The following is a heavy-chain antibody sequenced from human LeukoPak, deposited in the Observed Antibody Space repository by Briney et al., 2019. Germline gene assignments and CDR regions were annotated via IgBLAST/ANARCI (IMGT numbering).Heavy chain of an antibody. J-gene: IGHJ4*02. CDR1: GGSISSGGYS. CDR3: ARDQGRGYSYGLAD. CDR2: IYHSGST. D-gene: IGHD5-18*01. Sequence: SETLSLTCTVSGGSISSGGYSWSWIRQPPGKGLEWIGYIYHSGSTYYNPSLKSRVTISVDRSKNQFSLKLSSVTAADTAVYYCARDQGRGYSYGLADWGQGTLVTVSS. V-gene: IGHV4-30-2*01.